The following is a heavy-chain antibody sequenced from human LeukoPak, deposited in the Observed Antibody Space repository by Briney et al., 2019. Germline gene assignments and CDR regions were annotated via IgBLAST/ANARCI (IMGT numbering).Heavy chain of an antibody. CDR3: ARVHDYGYFDL. V-gene: IGHV3-21*01. Sequence: GGSLRLSCAASGFTFSSYSMNWVRQAPGKGLEWVSSISSSSSYIYYADSVKGRFTISRDNAKNSLYPQMNSLRAEDTAVYYCARVHDYGYFDLWGRGTLVTVSS. CDR2: ISSSSSYI. CDR1: GFTFSSYS. J-gene: IGHJ2*01.